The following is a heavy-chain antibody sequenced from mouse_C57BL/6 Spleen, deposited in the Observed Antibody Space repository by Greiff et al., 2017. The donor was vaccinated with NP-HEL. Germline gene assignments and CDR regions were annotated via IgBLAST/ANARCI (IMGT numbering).Heavy chain of an antibody. CDR3: ARKSTRASY. CDR2: INPSSGYT. J-gene: IGHJ2*01. V-gene: IGHV1-4*01. D-gene: IGHD3-1*01. CDR1: GYTFTSYT. Sequence: QVQLQQSGAELVKPGASVKMSCKASGYTFTSYTMHWVKQRPGQGLEWIGYINPSSGYTKYNQKFKDKATLTADKSSNTAYMKLSSLTSEDSAVYYWARKSTRASYWGQGTTLTVSS.